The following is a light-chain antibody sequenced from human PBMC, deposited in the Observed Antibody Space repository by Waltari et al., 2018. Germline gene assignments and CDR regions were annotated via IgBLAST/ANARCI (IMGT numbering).Light chain of an antibody. CDR2: DVS. CDR1: QSLVSSY. V-gene: IGKV3-20*01. Sequence: EIVLTQSPGTLSLSPGERATLSCRASQSLVSSYLAWYQQKPGQAPRVLMYDVSSRATGIPDRVSGSGSGTEFTLTISRLEPEDSAVYYCQQYLSSTRTFGQGTKLEIK. CDR3: QQYLSSTRT. J-gene: IGKJ2*01.